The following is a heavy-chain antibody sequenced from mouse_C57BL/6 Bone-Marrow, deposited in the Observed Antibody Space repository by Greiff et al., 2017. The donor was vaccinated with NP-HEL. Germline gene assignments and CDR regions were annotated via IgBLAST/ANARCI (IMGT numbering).Heavy chain of an antibody. Sequence: VQLQQPGAELVRPGSSVKLSCKASGYTFTSYWMDWVKQRPGQGLEWIGNIYPSDSETHYNQKFKDKATLTVDKSSSTAYMQLSSLTSEDSAVYYCARSRGELGGFDYWGQGTTLTVSS. CDR2: IYPSDSET. CDR3: ARSRGELGGFDY. J-gene: IGHJ2*01. V-gene: IGHV1-61*01. D-gene: IGHD4-1*01. CDR1: GYTFTSYW.